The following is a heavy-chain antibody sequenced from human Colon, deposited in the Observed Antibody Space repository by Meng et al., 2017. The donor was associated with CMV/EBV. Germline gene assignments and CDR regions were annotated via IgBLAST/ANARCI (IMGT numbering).Heavy chain of an antibody. CDR3: AGKPRIKWFGRFDF. V-gene: IGHV3-23*01. J-gene: IGHJ4*02. D-gene: IGHD3-10*01. CDR2: IGGSGDST. CDR1: GVTFSRSA. Sequence: SGVTFSRSAMRWGREAAGEGMEWVSAIGGSGDSTDYEDCVTRRLNISKNNSKKTLYLQMTSLRAEDTAVYYCAGKPRIKWFGRFDFWGQGTLVTVSS.